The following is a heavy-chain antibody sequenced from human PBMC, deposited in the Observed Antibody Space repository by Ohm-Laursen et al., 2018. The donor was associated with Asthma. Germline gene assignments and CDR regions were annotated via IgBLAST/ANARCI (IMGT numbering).Heavy chain of an antibody. Sequence: SLRLSCAASGFTFSSYAMTWVRQAPGKGLEWVSAIDGSGGRTYYADSVKGRFTISRDNSKNTLYLQMNSLRAEDTAVYYCAKDRRSTMTVVDYWGQGTLVTVSS. V-gene: IGHV3-23*01. CDR2: IDGSGGRT. CDR3: AKDRRSTMTVVDY. J-gene: IGHJ4*02. D-gene: IGHD3-22*01. CDR1: GFTFSSYA.